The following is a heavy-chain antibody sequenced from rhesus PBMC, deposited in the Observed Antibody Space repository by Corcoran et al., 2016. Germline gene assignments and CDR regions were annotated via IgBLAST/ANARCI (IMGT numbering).Heavy chain of an antibody. CDR3: ARGVGAAAGIDY. D-gene: IGHD6-25*01. J-gene: IGHJ4*01. CDR2: IYGSSTST. Sequence: QVQLQESGPGVVKPSETLSLTCAVSGGSISDSYRWSWIRQPPGKGLEWIGYIYGSSTSTNYHPSLKSRVTISKDTSKNLYSLKLSSVTAADTAVYYCARGVGAAAGIDYWGQGVLVTVSS. V-gene: IGHV4S10*01. CDR1: GGSISDSYR.